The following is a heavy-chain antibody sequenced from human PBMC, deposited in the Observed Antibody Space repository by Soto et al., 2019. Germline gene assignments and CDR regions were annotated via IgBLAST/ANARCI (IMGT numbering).Heavy chain of an antibody. CDR2: IYYSGTT. CDR3: ARSVVHQWLVHDAFDV. J-gene: IGHJ3*01. D-gene: IGHD6-19*01. CDR1: GGSISSSY. V-gene: IGHV4-59*01. Sequence: PSETLSLTCTVSGGSISSSYWSWIRQSPGKGLEWIAYIYYSGTTNYNPSLGSRVTISIDTSKNQFSLRLTSVTAADTAVYYCARSVVHQWLVHDAFDVWGRGTLVTVSS.